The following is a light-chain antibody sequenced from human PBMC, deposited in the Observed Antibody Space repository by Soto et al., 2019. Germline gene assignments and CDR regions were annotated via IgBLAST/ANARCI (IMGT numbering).Light chain of an antibody. J-gene: IGKJ1*01. Sequence: DIQMTQSPSSLSASVGDRVTITCRASQGISNYLAWYQQKPGKVPKLLIYAASTLQSGVPSRFSASGSGTDFNLPISSLQPEDVATYYCQKYNNAPWTFGQGTKVEIK. CDR3: QKYNNAPWT. V-gene: IGKV1-27*01. CDR1: QGISNY. CDR2: AAS.